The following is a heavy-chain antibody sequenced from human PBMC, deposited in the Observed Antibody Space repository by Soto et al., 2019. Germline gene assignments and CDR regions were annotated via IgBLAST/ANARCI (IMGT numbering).Heavy chain of an antibody. CDR2: ISYDGSNK. V-gene: IGHV3-30*18. Sequence: AGGSLRLSCAASGFTFSSYGMHWVRQAPGKGLEWVAVISYDGSNKYYADSVKGRFTISRDNSKNTLYLQMNSLRAEDTAVYYCAKDSIAPVAGTSYYYYYGMDVWGQGTTVTVS. CDR3: AKDSIAPVAGTSYYYYYGMDV. J-gene: IGHJ6*02. D-gene: IGHD6-19*01. CDR1: GFTFSSYG.